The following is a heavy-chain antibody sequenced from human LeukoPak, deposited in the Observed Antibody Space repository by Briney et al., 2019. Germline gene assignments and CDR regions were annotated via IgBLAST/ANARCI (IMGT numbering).Heavy chain of an antibody. J-gene: IGHJ4*02. CDR1: GCTFSSYG. Sequence: GGSLRLSCAASGCTFSSYGMHWVRQAPGKGLEWVAVISYDGSNKYYADSVKGRFTISRDNSKNTLYLQMSSLRAEDTAVYYCAREESGSYGGAFDYWGQGTLVTVSS. CDR2: ISYDGSNK. V-gene: IGHV3-30*03. CDR3: AREESGSYGGAFDY. D-gene: IGHD1-26*01.